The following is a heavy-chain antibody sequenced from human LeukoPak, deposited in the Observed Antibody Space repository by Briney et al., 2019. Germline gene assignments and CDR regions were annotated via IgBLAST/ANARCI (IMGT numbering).Heavy chain of an antibody. J-gene: IGHJ1*01. V-gene: IGHV1-18*01. D-gene: IGHD3-22*01. CDR3: ARDIPNYYDSSGYYYAEYFQH. CDR2: ISAYNGNT. Sequence: AXVKVXXXASGYTFTSYGISWVRQAPGQGLEWMGWISAYNGNTNYAQKLQGRVTMTTDTSTSTAYMELRSLRSDDTAVYYCARDIPNYYDSSGYYYAEYFQHWGQGTLVTVSS. CDR1: GYTFTSYG.